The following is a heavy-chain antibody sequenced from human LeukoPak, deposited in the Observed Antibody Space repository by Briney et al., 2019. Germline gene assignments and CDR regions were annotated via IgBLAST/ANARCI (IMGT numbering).Heavy chain of an antibody. CDR2: SGNKANSYTT. J-gene: IGHJ4*02. CDR1: GFTFSDHY. V-gene: IGHV3-72*01. CDR3: SRDSGAETDDHYFDY. D-gene: IGHD1-26*01. Sequence: GGTLRLSCVASGFTFSDHYMDWVRQAPGKGLEWVGRSGNKANSYTTDYAASVKGRFTISRDDSKNSLYLQMDSLKADDTAVYYCSRDSGAETDDHYFDYWGQGTLVTVSS.